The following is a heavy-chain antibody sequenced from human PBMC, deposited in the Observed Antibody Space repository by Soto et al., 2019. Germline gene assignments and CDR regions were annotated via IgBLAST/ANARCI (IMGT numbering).Heavy chain of an antibody. D-gene: IGHD3-22*01. CDR1: GFSISSYY. Sequence: SETLSLTCAASGFSISSYYWSWIRQPPGKGLEWIGYIYYSGSTNYNPSLKSRVTISVDTSKNQFSLKLSSVTAADTAVYYCAREGYSSGYYYYYGMDVWGQGTTVTVSS. J-gene: IGHJ6*02. CDR3: AREGYSSGYYYYYGMDV. V-gene: IGHV4-59*01. CDR2: IYYSGST.